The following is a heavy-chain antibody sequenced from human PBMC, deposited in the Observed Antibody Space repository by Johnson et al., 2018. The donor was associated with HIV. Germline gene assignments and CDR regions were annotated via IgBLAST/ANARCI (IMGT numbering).Heavy chain of an antibody. D-gene: IGHD3-3*01. CDR2: IYSGGST. J-gene: IGHJ3*02. CDR1: GFTVSSNY. V-gene: IGHV3-66*01. CDR3: AKERSTYYNFWSGSAGNDAFDI. Sequence: MQLVESGGGLVQPGGSLRLSCAASGFTVSSNYMSWVRQAPGKGLEWVSVIYSGGSTYYADSVKGRFTISRDHSKNTLYLQMNSLRAEDTAVYYCAKERSTYYNFWSGSAGNDAFDIWGQGTMVTVSS.